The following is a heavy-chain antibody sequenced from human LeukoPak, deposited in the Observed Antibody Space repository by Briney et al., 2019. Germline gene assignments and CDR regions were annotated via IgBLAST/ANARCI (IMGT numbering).Heavy chain of an antibody. CDR3: ARGRGVATIVVLNPPVY. CDR2: IIPIFGTA. D-gene: IGHD5-12*01. V-gene: IGHV1-69*13. J-gene: IGHJ4*02. Sequence: SVKVSCKASGYTFISYGISWVRQAPGQGLEWMGGIIPIFGTANYAQKFQGRVTITADESTSTAYMELSSLRSEDTAVYYCARGRGVATIVVLNPPVYWGQGTLVTVSS. CDR1: GYTFISYG.